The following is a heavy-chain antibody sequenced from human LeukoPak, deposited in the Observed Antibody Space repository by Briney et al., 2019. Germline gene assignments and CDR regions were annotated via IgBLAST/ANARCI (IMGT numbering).Heavy chain of an antibody. Sequence: PGGSLRLSCAASGFTFSDYYMSWIRQAPGKGLEWVSYISSSSSYTNYADSVKGRFTISRDNAKNSLYLQMNSLRAEGTAVYYCARIPGSSWSLGAWFDPWGQGTLVTVSS. CDR1: GFTFSDYY. J-gene: IGHJ5*02. CDR2: ISSSSSYT. CDR3: ARIPGSSWSLGAWFDP. D-gene: IGHD6-13*01. V-gene: IGHV3-11*06.